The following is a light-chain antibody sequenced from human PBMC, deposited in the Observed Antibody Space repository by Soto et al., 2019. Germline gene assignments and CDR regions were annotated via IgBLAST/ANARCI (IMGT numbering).Light chain of an antibody. Sequence: QSALTQPRSVSGSPGQSVTISCTGTSSDVGGYNYVSWYQQQTGKAPKLMIYDVSERPSGVPDRFSGSKSGNTASLPISGLQAEDEADYYCCSYAGPYTLLFGGVTKVTVL. CDR3: CSYAGPYTLL. CDR1: SSDVGGYNY. V-gene: IGLV2-11*01. J-gene: IGLJ2*01. CDR2: DVS.